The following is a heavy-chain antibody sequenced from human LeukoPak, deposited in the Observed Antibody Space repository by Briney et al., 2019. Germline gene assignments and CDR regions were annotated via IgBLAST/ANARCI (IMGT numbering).Heavy chain of an antibody. D-gene: IGHD4-11*01. Sequence: GGSLRLSCAASGFTFSSYGMHWVRQAPGKGLEWVAFIRYDGSNKYCADSVKGRSTISRDNSKNTLYLQMNSLRAEDTAVYYCAKHINDYSNYWGQGTLVTVSS. V-gene: IGHV3-30*02. CDR1: GFTFSSYG. J-gene: IGHJ4*02. CDR3: AKHINDYSNY. CDR2: IRYDGSNK.